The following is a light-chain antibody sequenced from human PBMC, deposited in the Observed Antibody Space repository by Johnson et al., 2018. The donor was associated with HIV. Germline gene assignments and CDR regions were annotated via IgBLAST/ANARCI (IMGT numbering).Light chain of an antibody. CDR2: DNN. CDR1: SSNIGNNY. J-gene: IGLJ1*01. V-gene: IGLV1-51*01. Sequence: QFVLTQPPSVSAAPGQKVTISCSGSSSNIGNNYVSWNKQLQGKAPKLLIYDNNNRHSGIPDRFPGPTSGPSDTLPITGLQTGSVADSYCGTWDSSLSAYVFGTVTKVPFL. CDR3: GTWDSSLSAYV.